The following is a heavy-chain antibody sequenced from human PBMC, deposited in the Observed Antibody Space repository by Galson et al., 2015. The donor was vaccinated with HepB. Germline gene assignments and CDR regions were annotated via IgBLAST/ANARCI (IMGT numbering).Heavy chain of an antibody. CDR1: GFTFSSYG. J-gene: IGHJ4*02. CDR3: AKDQGGATPGDY. D-gene: IGHD1-26*01. CDR2: ISYDGSNK. V-gene: IGHV3-30*18. Sequence: SLRLSCAASGFTFSSYGMHWVRQAPGKGLEWVAVISYDGSNKYYADSVKGRFTISRDNSKNTLYLQMNSLRAEDTAVYYCAKDQGGATPGDYWGQGTLVTVSS.